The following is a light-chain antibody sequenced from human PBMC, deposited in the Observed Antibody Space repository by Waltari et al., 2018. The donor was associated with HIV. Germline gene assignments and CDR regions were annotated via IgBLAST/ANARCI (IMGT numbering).Light chain of an antibody. CDR3: QQTNSFPIT. J-gene: IGKJ5*01. CDR1: QGIANW. Sequence: IQMTQFPSSVSASVGDRVTLTCRATQGIANWLAWYQQKPGKAPKLLIHGASILQEGVPSRFSGSGSGTIFTLTIKSLQPEDFATYFCQQTNSFPITFGQGTRL. V-gene: IGKV1D-12*01. CDR2: GAS.